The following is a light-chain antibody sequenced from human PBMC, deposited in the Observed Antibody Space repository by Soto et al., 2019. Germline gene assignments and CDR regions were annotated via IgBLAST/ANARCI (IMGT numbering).Light chain of an antibody. CDR1: SSDVGPYKY. Sequence: QSALTQPPSASGSPGQSVTISCTGTSSDVGPYKYVSWYQQHPGKAPKLIIYAVNQRPSGVPDRFSGSKSGNTASLTVSGLQAEDEADYYCSSYASGNTYVFGTGTKLTVL. V-gene: IGLV2-8*01. J-gene: IGLJ1*01. CDR3: SSYASGNTYV. CDR2: AVN.